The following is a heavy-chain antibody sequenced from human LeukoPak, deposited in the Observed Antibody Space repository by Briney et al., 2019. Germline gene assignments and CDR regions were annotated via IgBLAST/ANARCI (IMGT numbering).Heavy chain of an antibody. CDR1: GLTFNTYG. Sequence: GGALPLSCLGSGLTFNTYGMHWVGQAPGRGGGGVEFIQNNEIDKFYADSVKGRFTISRDNSKNTLYLQMNSLRAEDTAVYYCAQSRAAVPISIGFYWGQGTLVSVPS. CDR2: IQNNEIDK. CDR3: AQSRAAVPISIGFY. J-gene: IGHJ4*02. D-gene: IGHD5-24*01. V-gene: IGHV3-30*02.